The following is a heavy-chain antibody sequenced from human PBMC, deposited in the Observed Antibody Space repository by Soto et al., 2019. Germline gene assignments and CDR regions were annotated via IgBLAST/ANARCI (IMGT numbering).Heavy chain of an antibody. D-gene: IGHD5-12*01. CDR1: GGSISSGGYS. V-gene: IGHV4-30-2*01. Sequence: SDTLSLTCAVSGGSISSGGYSWSWIRQPPGKGLEWIGYIYHSGSTYYNPSLKSRVTISVDRSKNQFSLKLSSVTAADTAVYCAAGGGLPRYYWGQGTLVTVSS. CDR3: AGGGLPRYY. J-gene: IGHJ4*02. CDR2: IYHSGST.